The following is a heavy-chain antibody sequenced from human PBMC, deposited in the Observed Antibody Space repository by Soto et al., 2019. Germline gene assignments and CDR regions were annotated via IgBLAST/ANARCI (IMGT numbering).Heavy chain of an antibody. CDR1: GGSFREYY. J-gene: IGHJ6*02. D-gene: IGHD3-10*01. V-gene: IGHV4-34*01. CDR3: ARDIITVIGGEIYYYFGMDV. Sequence: SETLSLTCAVHGGSFREYYWSWLRQPPGKGLEWIGEINQSGTTHYNPSLKRRINISLDTSKNQFSRNLTSVTAADTATHYCARDIITVIGGEIYYYFGMDVWGQGTTVTVSS. CDR2: INQSGTT.